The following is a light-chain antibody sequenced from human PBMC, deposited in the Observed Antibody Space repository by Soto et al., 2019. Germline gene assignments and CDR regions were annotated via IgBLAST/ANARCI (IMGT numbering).Light chain of an antibody. CDR2: DAS. Sequence: DIQLHQSPSTPSATPGDRVTITCRASQSISSWLAWYQHKPGKAPKLLIYDASSVETGVPSRFSGSGSGTEFTLTINSLQPDDFATYYCQQYKSYWTFGQGTKVDIK. CDR1: QSISSW. CDR3: QQYKSYWT. V-gene: IGKV1-5*01. J-gene: IGKJ1*01.